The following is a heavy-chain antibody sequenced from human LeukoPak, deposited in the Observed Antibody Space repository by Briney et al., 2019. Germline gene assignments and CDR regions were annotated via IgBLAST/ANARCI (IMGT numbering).Heavy chain of an antibody. CDR3: AREVISGYYSPPAGRYYYYYYMDV. Sequence: SETLSLTCTVSGGSISSHYWSWIRQPPGKGLEWIGYIYYSGSTNYNPSLKSRVTISVDTSKNQFSLKLSSVTAADTAVYYCAREVISGYYSPPAGRYYYYYYMDVWGKGTTVTVSS. CDR1: GGSISSHY. CDR2: IYYSGST. V-gene: IGHV4-59*11. J-gene: IGHJ6*03. D-gene: IGHD3-22*01.